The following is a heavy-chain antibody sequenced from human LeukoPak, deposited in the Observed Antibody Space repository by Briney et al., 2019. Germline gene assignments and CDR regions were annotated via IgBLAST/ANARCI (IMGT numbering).Heavy chain of an antibody. CDR3: ETDSRRAKDAFDI. V-gene: IGHV4-38-2*02. CDR2: IYDSGST. CDR1: GYSISSGYY. Sequence: SETLSLTCTVSGYSISSGYYWGWIRQPPGKGLGWIGSIYDSGSTYYNPSLKSRVTISVDTSKNQFSLKLSSGTAADAAVYYCETDSRRAKDAFDIWGQGTMVTVSS. J-gene: IGHJ3*02.